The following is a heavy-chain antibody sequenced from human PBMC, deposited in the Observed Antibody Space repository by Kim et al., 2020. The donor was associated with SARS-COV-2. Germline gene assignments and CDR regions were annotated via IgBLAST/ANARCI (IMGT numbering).Heavy chain of an antibody. CDR2: IIPNHGIA. CDR3: ASDAISVYDVVDV. D-gene: IGHD2-8*01. CDR1: GCTFISYA. Sequence: SVKVSCKASGCTFISYAISWVRQAPGQGLEWMGRIIPNHGIANYAQKFQGRVTITAHKPTSTAYMELSSLRSEDTAVYYCASDAISVYDVVDVSGQG. J-gene: IGHJ6*02. V-gene: IGHV1-69*04.